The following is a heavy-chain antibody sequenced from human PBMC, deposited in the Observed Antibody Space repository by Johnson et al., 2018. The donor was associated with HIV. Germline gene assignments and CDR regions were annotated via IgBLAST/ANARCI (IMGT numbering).Heavy chain of an antibody. J-gene: IGHJ3*02. Sequence: QVQLVESGGGVVQPGRSLRLSCAASGFTFSSYGMHWVRQAPGKGLEWVAVIWYDGSNKYYTDSVKGRFTISSDNSKNKLYLQMNSLRAEDTAVYYCAKGDPVEGDVDDAFDIWGQGTMVTVSS. D-gene: IGHD2-21*01. CDR3: AKGDPVEGDVDDAFDI. CDR1: GFTFSSYG. CDR2: IWYDGSNK. V-gene: IGHV3-33*06.